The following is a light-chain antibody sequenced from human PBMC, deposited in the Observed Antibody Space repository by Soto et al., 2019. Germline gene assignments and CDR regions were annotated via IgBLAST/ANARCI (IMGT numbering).Light chain of an antibody. J-gene: IGLJ1*01. Sequence: LTQPASVSGSPGQSITISCTGTSSDVGSYNLVSWYQQHPGKAPKLMIYEGSKRPSGVSNRFSGSKSGNTASLTISGLQAEDEADYYCCSYAGSNTFVFGTGTKVTV. CDR3: CSYAGSNTFV. CDR1: SSDVGSYNL. V-gene: IGLV2-23*03. CDR2: EGS.